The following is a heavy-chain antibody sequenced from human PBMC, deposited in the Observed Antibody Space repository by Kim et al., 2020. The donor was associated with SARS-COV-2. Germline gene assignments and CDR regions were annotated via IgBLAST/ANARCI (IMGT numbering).Heavy chain of an antibody. CDR3: ARDRVAGITHAYYYGMDV. V-gene: IGHV3-20*01. Sequence: GGSLRLSCAASGFTFDDYGMSWVRQAPGKGLEWVSGINWNGGSTGYADSVKGRFTISRDNAKNSLYLQMNSLRAEDTALYHCARDRVAGITHAYYYGMDVWAKGPRSPSP. CDR1: GFTFDDYG. D-gene: IGHD2-15*01. J-gene: IGHJ6*02. CDR2: INWNGGST.